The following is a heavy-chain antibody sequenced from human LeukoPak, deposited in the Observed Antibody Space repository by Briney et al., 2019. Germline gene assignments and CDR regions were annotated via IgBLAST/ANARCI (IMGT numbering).Heavy chain of an antibody. CDR2: IRSKPYGGTT. J-gene: IGHJ4*02. V-gene: IGHV3-49*03. Sequence: GGSLRLSCAASGFTFGDYALSWFRQAPGKGLEWVGFIRSKPYGGTTDYAASVKGRFSISRDDSKSIAYLQMNSLRAEDTAVYYCARDLMGIAYRGAFYYWGQGTLVTVSS. CDR3: ARDLMGIAYRGAFYY. CDR1: GFTFGDYA. D-gene: IGHD6-13*01.